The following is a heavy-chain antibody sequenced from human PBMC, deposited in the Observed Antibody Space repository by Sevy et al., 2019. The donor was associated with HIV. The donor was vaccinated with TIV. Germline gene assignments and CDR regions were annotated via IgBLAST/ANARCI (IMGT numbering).Heavy chain of an antibody. J-gene: IGHJ4*02. CDR1: GYTFTGYY. CDR3: ARDSLDCSSTSCYFDY. D-gene: IGHD2-2*01. Sequence: ASVKVSCKASGYTFTGYYMHWVRQAPGQGLEWMGRINPNSGGKNYAQKFQGRVTMTRDTFISTAYMELSRLRSDATAVDYSARDSLDCSSTSCYFDYWGQGTLVTVSS. CDR2: INPNSGGK. V-gene: IGHV1-2*06.